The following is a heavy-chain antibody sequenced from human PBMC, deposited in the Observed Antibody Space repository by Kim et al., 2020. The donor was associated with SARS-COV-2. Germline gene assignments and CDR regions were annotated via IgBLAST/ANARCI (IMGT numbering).Heavy chain of an antibody. CDR3: ARVFDDAFWSGYYGMDV. Sequence: SETLSLTCAVYGGSFSGYYWSWIRQPPGKGLEWIGEINHSGSTNYNPSLKSRVTISVDTSKNQFSLKLSSVTAADTAVYYCARVFDDAFWSGYYGMDVWGQGTTVTVSS. CDR1: GGSFSGYY. J-gene: IGHJ6*02. V-gene: IGHV4-34*01. CDR2: INHSGST. D-gene: IGHD2-21*01.